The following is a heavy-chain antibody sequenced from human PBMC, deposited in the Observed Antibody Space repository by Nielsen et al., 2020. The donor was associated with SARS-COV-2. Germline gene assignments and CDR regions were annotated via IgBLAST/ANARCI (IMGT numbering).Heavy chain of an antibody. D-gene: IGHD4/OR15-4a*01. CDR1: GYTFTDYF. V-gene: IGHV1-2*06. J-gene: IGHJ5*02. Sequence: ASVKVSCKTSGYTFTDYFVHWVRQAPAQGLEWMGRIHPNNGGADYAQTFQGRVTMTRDTSINTAYMDLSSLRSDDTAVYYCAREAKYGLPPLPWGQGTLVTVSS. CDR3: AREAKYGLPPLP. CDR2: IHPNNGGA.